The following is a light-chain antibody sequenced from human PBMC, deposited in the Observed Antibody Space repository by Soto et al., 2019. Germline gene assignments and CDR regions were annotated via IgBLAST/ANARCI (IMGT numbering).Light chain of an antibody. CDR3: SSYTSSSTHVV. CDR2: DVS. V-gene: IGLV2-14*01. J-gene: IGLJ2*01. Sequence: QSVLTQPASVSGSPGQSITISCTGTSSDVGGYNYVSWYQQHPGKAPKLMIYDVSNRPSGVSNRFSGSKSGNTASLTISGLQAEDEADYCCSSYTSSSTHVVFGGGTKVTV. CDR1: SSDVGGYNY.